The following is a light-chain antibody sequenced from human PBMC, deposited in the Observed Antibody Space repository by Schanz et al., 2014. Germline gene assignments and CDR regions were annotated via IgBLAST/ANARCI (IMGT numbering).Light chain of an antibody. CDR2: AAS. CDR3: QQRSNWPST. V-gene: IGKV3D-20*02. Sequence: EIVLTQSPGTLSLSPGERATLSCRASQSVSSNYLAWYQQKPGQAPRLLIYAASSRATGIPDRFSGSGSGTDFHPTISSLEPEVFSVYYCQQRSNWPSTFGQGTRLDIK. CDR1: QSVSSNY. J-gene: IGKJ5*01.